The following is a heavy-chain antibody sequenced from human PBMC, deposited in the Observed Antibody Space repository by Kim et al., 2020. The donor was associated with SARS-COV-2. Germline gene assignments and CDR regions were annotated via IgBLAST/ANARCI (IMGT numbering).Heavy chain of an antibody. J-gene: IGHJ6*02. D-gene: IGHD2-2*01. CDR2: IIPIFGTA. CDR1: GGTFSSYA. CDR3: AEGGTYQLLLYYYYYGMDV. V-gene: IGHV1-69*13. Sequence: SVKVSCKASGGTFSSYAISWVRQAPGQGLEWMGGIIPIFGTANYAQKFQGRVTITADESTSTAYMELSSLRSEDTAVYYCAEGGTYQLLLYYYYYGMDVWGQGTTVTVSS.